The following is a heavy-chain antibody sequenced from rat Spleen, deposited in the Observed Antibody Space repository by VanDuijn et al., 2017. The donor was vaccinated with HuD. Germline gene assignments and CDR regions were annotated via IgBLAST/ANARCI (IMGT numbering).Heavy chain of an antibody. CDR1: GFTFSNYD. Sequence: EVQLVESGGGLVQPGRSMKLSCATSGFTFSNYDMAWVRQAPKKGLEWVASISYDGGSTYYRDSVKGRFTISRDNAKSSLYLQMDSLRSEDTATYYCTRHPDYSNYFDYWGQGVMVTVSS. V-gene: IGHV5-20*01. CDR2: ISYDGGST. D-gene: IGHD1-1*01. J-gene: IGHJ2*01. CDR3: TRHPDYSNYFDY.